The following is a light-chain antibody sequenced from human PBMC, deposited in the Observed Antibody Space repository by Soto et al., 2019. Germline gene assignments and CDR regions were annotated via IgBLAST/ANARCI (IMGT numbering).Light chain of an antibody. CDR3: SSYTSSSTWV. V-gene: IGLV2-14*01. J-gene: IGLJ3*02. Sequence: QSALTQPASVSGSPGQSITISCTETSSDVGGYNYVSWYQQHPGKAPKLLIYEVSNRPSGVSNRFSGSKSGNTASLTISGLQAEDEADYYCSSYTSSSTWVFGGGTKLTVL. CDR2: EVS. CDR1: SSDVGGYNY.